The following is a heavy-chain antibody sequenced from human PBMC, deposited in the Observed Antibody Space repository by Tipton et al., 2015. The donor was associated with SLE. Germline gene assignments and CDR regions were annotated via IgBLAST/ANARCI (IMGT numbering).Heavy chain of an antibody. CDR1: GGSISSSSYY. V-gene: IGHV4-39*07. CDR3: AIDFWSGYTTGYFDY. J-gene: IGHJ4*02. CDR2: IYYSGST. Sequence: TLSLTCTVSGGSISSSSYYWGWIRQPPGKGLEWIGSIYYSGSTYYNPFLKSRVTISVDTSKNQFSLKLGSVTAADTAVYYCAIDFWSGYTTGYFDYWGQGTLVTVSS. D-gene: IGHD3-3*01.